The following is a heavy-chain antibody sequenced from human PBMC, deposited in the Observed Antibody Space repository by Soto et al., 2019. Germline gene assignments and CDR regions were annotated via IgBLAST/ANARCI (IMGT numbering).Heavy chain of an antibody. CDR2: ISYDGSNK. J-gene: IGHJ4*02. D-gene: IGHD4-4*01. CDR3: AKDLLESTTVPTQFDY. CDR1: GFTFSSYG. Sequence: LRLSCAASGFTFSSYGMHWVRQAPGKGLEWVAVISYDGSNKYYADSVKGRFTISRDNSKNTLYLQMNSLRAEDTAVYYCAKDLLESTTVPTQFDYWGQGTLVTVS. V-gene: IGHV3-30*18.